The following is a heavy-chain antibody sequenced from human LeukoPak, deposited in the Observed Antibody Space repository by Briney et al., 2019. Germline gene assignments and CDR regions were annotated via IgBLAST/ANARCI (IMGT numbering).Heavy chain of an antibody. J-gene: IGHJ5*02. V-gene: IGHV4-59*01. CDR3: ARAPSNTGYNWFDP. CDR2: IYYSGST. D-gene: IGHD2-2*03. CDR1: GGSISSYY. Sequence: SETLSLTCTVSGGSISSYYWSWIRQPPGKGLEWIGYIYYSGSTNYDPSLKSRVTISVDTSKNQFSLKLSSVTAADTAVYYCARAPSNTGYNWFDPWGQGTLVTVSS.